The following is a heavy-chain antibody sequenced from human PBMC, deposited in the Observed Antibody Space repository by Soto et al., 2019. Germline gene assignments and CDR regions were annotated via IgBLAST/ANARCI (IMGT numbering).Heavy chain of an antibody. J-gene: IGHJ5*02. V-gene: IGHV1-2*04. Sequence: QVQLVQSGDEVKKPGASVKVSCKASGYTFTGYYMHWVRQAPGQGLEWMGWINPNSGGTNYAQKFQGWVTMNRDTSISTAYMELSRLRSDDTAVYYCARAIAAAGNVHWFDPWGQGTLVTVSS. CDR1: GYTFTGYY. CDR3: ARAIAAAGNVHWFDP. D-gene: IGHD6-13*01. CDR2: INPNSGGT.